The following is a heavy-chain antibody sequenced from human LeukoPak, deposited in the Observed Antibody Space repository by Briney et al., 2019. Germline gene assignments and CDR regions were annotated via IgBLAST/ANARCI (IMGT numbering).Heavy chain of an antibody. V-gene: IGHV3-23*01. Sequence: SGGSLRLSCAASGFTFSSYAMSWVRQAPGKGLEWVSAISGSGGSTYYADSVKGRFTISRDNSKNTLYLQMNSLRAEDTAVYYYANHNQSKYRPLDYWGQGPLVTVSS. CDR2: ISGSGGST. J-gene: IGHJ4*02. D-gene: IGHD1-14*01. CDR3: ANHNQSKYRPLDY. CDR1: GFTFSSYA.